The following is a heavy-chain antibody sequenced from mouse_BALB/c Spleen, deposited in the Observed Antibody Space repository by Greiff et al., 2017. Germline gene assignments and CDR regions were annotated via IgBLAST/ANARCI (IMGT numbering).Heavy chain of an antibody. D-gene: IGHD2-14*01. J-gene: IGHJ3*01. CDR2: IWGDGST. Sequence: QVQLKESGPGLVAPSQSLSITCTVSGFSLTGYGVNWVRQPPGKGLEWLGMIWGDGSTDYNSALKSRLSISKDNSKSQVFLKMNSLQTDDTARYYCARDNDRYEAWFAYWGQGTLVTVSA. CDR3: ARDNDRYEAWFAY. CDR1: GFSLTGYG. V-gene: IGHV2-6-7*01.